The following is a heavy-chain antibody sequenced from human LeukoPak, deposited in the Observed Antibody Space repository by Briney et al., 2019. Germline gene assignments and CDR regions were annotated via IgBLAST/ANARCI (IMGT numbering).Heavy chain of an antibody. CDR2: IYTSGST. V-gene: IGHV4-61*02. J-gene: IGHJ4*02. CDR1: GGSISSGSYY. Sequence: SETLSLTCTVSGGSISSGSYYWSWIRQPAGKGLDWIGRIYTSGSTNYNPSLKSRVTISVDTSKNQFSLKLSSVTAADTAVYYCARTYYDFWSGYPPTDYWGQGTLVTVSS. CDR3: ARTYYDFWSGYPPTDY. D-gene: IGHD3-3*01.